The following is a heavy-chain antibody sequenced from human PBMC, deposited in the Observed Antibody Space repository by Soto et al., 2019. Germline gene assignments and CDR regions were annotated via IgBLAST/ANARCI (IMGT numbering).Heavy chain of an antibody. D-gene: IGHD3-22*01. CDR3: ARGAYDSSGYHTYYFDY. J-gene: IGHJ4*02. CDR2: IYYSGST. V-gene: IGHV4-31*03. CDR1: VGSISSGGYY. Sequence: SETLSLTCTFSVGSISSGGYYWSWIRQHPWKGLEWIGYIYYSGSTYYNPSLKSRVTISVDTSKNQFSLKLSSVTAADTAVYYCARGAYDSSGYHTYYFDYWGQGTLVNVSS.